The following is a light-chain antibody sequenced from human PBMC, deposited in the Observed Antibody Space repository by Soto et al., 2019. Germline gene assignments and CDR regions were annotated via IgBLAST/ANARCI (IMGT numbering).Light chain of an antibody. CDR3: KQYNNFPYT. Sequence: DVQMTQSPSTLSASVGDRGTITCRASQSISSWLAWYQQKPGKAPKLLIYKASSLESGVPSRLSGSGSGKEFTLTISSLQPDDFATHYCKQYNNFPYTVGQGTKVDIK. CDR2: KAS. J-gene: IGKJ2*01. CDR1: QSISSW. V-gene: IGKV1-5*03.